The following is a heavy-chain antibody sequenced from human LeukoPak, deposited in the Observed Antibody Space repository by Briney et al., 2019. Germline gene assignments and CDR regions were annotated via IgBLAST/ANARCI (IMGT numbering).Heavy chain of an antibody. CDR3: ARAGSYFYYGMDV. CDR2: IYYSGHT. V-gene: IGHV4-59*02. Sequence: SETLSLTCTVSGGSVSSYYWSWIRQPPGKGLEWIGYIYYSGHTTYNSSLKSRVTISVDTSKNQFSLKLSSVTAADTAVYYCARAGSYFYYGMDVWGQGTTVTVSS. CDR1: GGSVSSYY. J-gene: IGHJ6*02.